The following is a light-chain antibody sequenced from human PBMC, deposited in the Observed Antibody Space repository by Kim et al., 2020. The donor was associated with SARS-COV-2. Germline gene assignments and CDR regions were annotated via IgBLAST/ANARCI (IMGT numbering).Light chain of an antibody. J-gene: IGLJ2*01. CDR2: DNT. Sequence: KVAISCSGSRSNIGNNYVSGYQQFPGTAPKLLIYDNTKRPSGIPDRLSGSKSGTSATLAITGLQTGDEAHYYCATWDSSLRVVLFGGGTQLTVL. CDR3: ATWDSSLRVVL. CDR1: RSNIGNNY. V-gene: IGLV1-51*01.